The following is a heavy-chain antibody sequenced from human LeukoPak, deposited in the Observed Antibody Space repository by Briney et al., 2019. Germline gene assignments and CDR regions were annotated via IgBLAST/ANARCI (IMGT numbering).Heavy chain of an antibody. CDR3: ARVMLRSGYYYGIANDAFDI. CDR2: IKQDGSEK. D-gene: IGHD3-3*01. Sequence: GGSLRLSCAASGFTFSDYYMSWVRQAPGKGLEWVANIKQDGSEKYYVDSVKGRFTISRDNAKNSLYLQMNSLRAEGTAVYYCARVMLRSGYYYGIANDAFDIWGQGTMVTVSS. J-gene: IGHJ3*02. CDR1: GFTFSDYY. V-gene: IGHV3-7*01.